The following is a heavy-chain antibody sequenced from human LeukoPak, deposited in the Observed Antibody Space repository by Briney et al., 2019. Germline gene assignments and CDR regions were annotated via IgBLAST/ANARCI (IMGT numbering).Heavy chain of an antibody. V-gene: IGHV1-46*01. J-gene: IGHJ4*02. CDR3: ARGPYSSGYYRYYFDY. CDR2: INPSGGST. CDR1: GYTFTSYY. Sequence: ASVKVSCKASGYTFTSYYMHWVRQAPGQGLEWMGIINPSGGSTSYAQKFQGRVTMTRDTSTSTVYMELSSLRSGDTAVYYCARGPYSSGYYRYYFDYWGQGTLVTVSS. D-gene: IGHD3-22*01.